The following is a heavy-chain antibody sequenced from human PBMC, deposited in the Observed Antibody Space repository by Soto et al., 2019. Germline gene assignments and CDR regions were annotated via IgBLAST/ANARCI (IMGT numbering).Heavy chain of an antibody. CDR1: GFNFNTYS. Sequence: EVRLVESGGGLVKPGGSLRVSCAASGFNFNTYSMNWVRQAPGKGLQWVSFISASGAYKYYADSVRGRFTISRDNSKNTVYLQMNRLRAEDTALYYCVKLPVTTASYYYFGMDVWGQGTTVTVSS. CDR2: ISASGAYK. D-gene: IGHD4-4*01. V-gene: IGHV3-21*02. J-gene: IGHJ6*02. CDR3: VKLPVTTASYYYFGMDV.